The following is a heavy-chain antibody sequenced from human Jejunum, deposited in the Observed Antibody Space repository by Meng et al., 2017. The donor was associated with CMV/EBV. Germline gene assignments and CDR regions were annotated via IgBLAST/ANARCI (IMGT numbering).Heavy chain of an antibody. Sequence: WVRQMPEKGLGWVALVFPSDSATRYSPSFQGQVTISADQSISTAYLQWSSLKASDTAMYFCVRLGLRGCDSTGCYTSFYYYGMDVWGQGTPVTVSS. CDR2: VFPSDSAT. J-gene: IGHJ6*02. CDR3: VRLGLRGCDSTGCYTSFYYYGMDV. D-gene: IGHD2-2*02. V-gene: IGHV5-51*01.